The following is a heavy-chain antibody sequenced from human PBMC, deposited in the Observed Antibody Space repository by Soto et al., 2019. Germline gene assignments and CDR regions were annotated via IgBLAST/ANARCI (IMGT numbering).Heavy chain of an antibody. Sequence: GASVKVSCKASGYTFTSYDINWVRQATGQGLEWMGWMNPNSGNTGYAQKFQGRVTMTTDTSTSTAYMELRSLRSDYTAVYYCARDDYGDYDYWGQGTLVTVSS. V-gene: IGHV1-8*01. D-gene: IGHD4-17*01. CDR3: ARDDYGDYDY. CDR2: MNPNSGNT. J-gene: IGHJ4*01. CDR1: GYTFTSYD.